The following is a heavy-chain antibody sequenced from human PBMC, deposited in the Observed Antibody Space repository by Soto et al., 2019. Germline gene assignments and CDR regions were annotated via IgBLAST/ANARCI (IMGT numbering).Heavy chain of an antibody. D-gene: IGHD5-18*01. CDR2: IYYSGST. Sequence: LSLTCTVSGGSISSGGYYWSWIRQHPGKGLEWIGYIYYSGSTYYNPSLKSRVTISVDTSKNQFSLKLSSVTAADTAVYYCARGAVQLWSDYYYGMDVWGQGTTPTVYS. CDR1: GGSISSGGYY. J-gene: IGHJ6*02. V-gene: IGHV4-31*03. CDR3: ARGAVQLWSDYYYGMDV.